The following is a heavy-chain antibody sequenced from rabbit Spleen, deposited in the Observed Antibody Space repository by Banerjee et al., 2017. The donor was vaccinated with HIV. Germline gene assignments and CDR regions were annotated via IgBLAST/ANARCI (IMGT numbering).Heavy chain of an antibody. V-gene: IGHV1S45*01. CDR1: GVSFSGSSY. Sequence: QEQLVESGGGLVQPGGSLTLSCKASGVSFSGSSYMCWVRQAPGKGLEWIACIELSSSDFTYFASWARGRFTISKTSSTTVTLQMTSLTAADTATYFCARDTSSSFSSYGMDLWGPGTLVTVS. CDR2: IELSSSDFT. CDR3: ARDTSSSFSSYGMDL. D-gene: IGHD1-1*01. J-gene: IGHJ6*01.